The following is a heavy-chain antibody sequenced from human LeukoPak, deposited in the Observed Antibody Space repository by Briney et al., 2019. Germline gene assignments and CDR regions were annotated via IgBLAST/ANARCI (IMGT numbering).Heavy chain of an antibody. CDR3: ARPAVGSGPPEDY. V-gene: IGHV3-48*02. J-gene: IGHJ4*02. D-gene: IGHD6-19*01. CDR1: GFTFSTYS. Sequence: GGSLRLSCAASGFTFSTYSMNWVRQAPGKGLGWVSYISSGSGTIYYADSVRGRFTISRDNAKNSLYLQMNSLRDEDTAVYYCARPAVGSGPPEDYWGQGTLVTVSS. CDR2: ISSGSGTI.